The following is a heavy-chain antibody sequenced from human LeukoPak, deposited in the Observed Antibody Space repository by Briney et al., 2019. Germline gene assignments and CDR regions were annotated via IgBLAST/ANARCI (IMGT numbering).Heavy chain of an antibody. Sequence: SETLSLTCAVYGESFSGYYWSWIRQPPGKGLEWIGEINHSGSTNYNPSLKSRVTISVDTSKNQFSLKLSSVTAADTAVYYCARGGRIFARGGFDYWGQGTLVTVSS. V-gene: IGHV4-34*01. CDR3: ARGGRIFARGGFDY. CDR1: GESFSGYY. J-gene: IGHJ4*02. CDR2: INHSGST. D-gene: IGHD2/OR15-2a*01.